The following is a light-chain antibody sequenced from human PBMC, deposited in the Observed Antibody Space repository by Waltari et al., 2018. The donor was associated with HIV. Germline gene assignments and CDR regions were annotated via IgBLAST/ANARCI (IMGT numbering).Light chain of an antibody. V-gene: IGLV1-44*01. CDR1: SSNIGRNT. J-gene: IGLJ3*02. Sequence: QSVLTQPPSASGPPGQRVTMSCSGSSSNIGRNTVNWYQQLPGTAPKLLIFSDTQRPSGVPDRFSGSKSCTSASLAISGLQSEDEGDYYCAAWDDSLNGHWVFGGGTRVTVL. CDR3: AAWDDSLNGHWV. CDR2: SDT.